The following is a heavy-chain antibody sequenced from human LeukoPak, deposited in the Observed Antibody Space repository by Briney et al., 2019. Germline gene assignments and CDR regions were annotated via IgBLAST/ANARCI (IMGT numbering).Heavy chain of an antibody. Sequence: SETLSLTCTVPGGSIGGYYWTWIRQPPGKGLDWIGYIYNGRTTHYNPSLKSRATISVDTTYHFSLRLTSVTAADAAVYYCARVGRGWYSLLYWRQGTLVTVSS. V-gene: IGHV4-59*01. CDR2: IYNGRTT. J-gene: IGHJ4*02. CDR3: ARVGRGWYSLLY. D-gene: IGHD6-19*01. CDR1: GGSIGGYY.